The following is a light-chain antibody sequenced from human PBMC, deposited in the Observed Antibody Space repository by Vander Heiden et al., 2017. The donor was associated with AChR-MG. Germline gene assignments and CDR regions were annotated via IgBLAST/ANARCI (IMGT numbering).Light chain of an antibody. V-gene: IGLV2-14*01. CDR3: SSYTSSSTLSYV. J-gene: IGLJ1*01. CDR2: DVS. Sequence: QSALTQPASVSGSPGQSITISCTGTSSDVGGYNYVSWYQQHPGKATKLMIYDVSKRPSGVSNRFSGSKSGNTASLTISGLQAEDEADYYCSSYTSSSTLSYVFGTGTKVTVL. CDR1: SSDVGGYNY.